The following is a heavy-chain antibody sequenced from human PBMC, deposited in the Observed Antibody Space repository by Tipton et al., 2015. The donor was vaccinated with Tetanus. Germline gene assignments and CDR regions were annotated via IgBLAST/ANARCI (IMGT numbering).Heavy chain of an antibody. CDR1: GFTFSTHG. V-gene: IGHV3-33*01. J-gene: IGHJ4*02. D-gene: IGHD3-3*01. CDR3: ARERFVEWLGPLVC. Sequence: SLRLSCAASGFTFSTHGMHWVRQAPGKGLEWVALVWYDGTRKYYTESVEGRFTISRDNSKNTLYLQKDSLRVEDTATYFCARERFVEWLGPLVCRGQGALVAFSS. CDR2: VWYDGTRK.